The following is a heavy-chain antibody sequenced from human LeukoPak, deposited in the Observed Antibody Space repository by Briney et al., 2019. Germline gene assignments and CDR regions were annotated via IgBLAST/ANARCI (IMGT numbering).Heavy chain of an antibody. D-gene: IGHD5-24*01. CDR3: ARRIQGMAPYYFDY. J-gene: IGHJ4*02. CDR1: GFTSSSYW. CDR2: INSDGGST. Sequence: GGSLRLSCTASGFTSSSYWMHWVRQAPGKGLVWVSRINSDGGSTSYADSVRGRFTISRDNAKNTLYLQMNSLRAEDTAVYYCARRIQGMAPYYFDYWGQGTLVTVSS. V-gene: IGHV3-74*01.